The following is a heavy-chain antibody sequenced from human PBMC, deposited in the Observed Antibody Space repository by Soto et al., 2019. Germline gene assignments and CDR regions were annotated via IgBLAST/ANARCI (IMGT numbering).Heavy chain of an antibody. D-gene: IGHD4-4*01. Sequence: GASVKVSCKASGGTFSTYTITWVRQAPGQGLEWMGRIIPIIGTINYAQKFQGRVTISADKFTGTAYMELTGLRSDDTAVYYCAGDPDSHYNDSHASSYPWGQGTLVTVSS. CDR2: IIPIIGTI. CDR3: AGDPDSHYNDSHASSYP. V-gene: IGHV1-69*08. CDR1: GGTFSTYT. J-gene: IGHJ5*02.